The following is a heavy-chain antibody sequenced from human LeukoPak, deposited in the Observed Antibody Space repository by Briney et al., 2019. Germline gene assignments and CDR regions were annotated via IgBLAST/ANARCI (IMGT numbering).Heavy chain of an antibody. Sequence: ASVKVSCKASGYTFTSYYMHWVRQAPGQGLEWMGIINPRGGSTSYAQKFQGRVTMTRDTSISTAYMELGSLTSEDTAIYYCTKGSGSGSYRDYWGQGTLVTVSS. D-gene: IGHD3-10*01. CDR2: INPRGGST. J-gene: IGHJ4*02. CDR3: TKGSGSGSYRDY. CDR1: GYTFTSYY. V-gene: IGHV1-46*01.